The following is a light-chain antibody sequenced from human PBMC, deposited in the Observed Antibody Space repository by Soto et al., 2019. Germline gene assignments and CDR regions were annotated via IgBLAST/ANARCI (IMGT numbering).Light chain of an antibody. CDR3: SSYASSSIYV. Sequence: QSALTQPASVSGSPGQSITISCTGTSSDVGAYNYVSWYQQHPGKAPKLMIYDVGTRPSGVSDRFSGSKSGNTASLTISGHQAEDEADYYCSSYASSSIYVFGVGTKVTFL. CDR2: DVG. V-gene: IGLV2-14*01. CDR1: SSDVGAYNY. J-gene: IGLJ1*01.